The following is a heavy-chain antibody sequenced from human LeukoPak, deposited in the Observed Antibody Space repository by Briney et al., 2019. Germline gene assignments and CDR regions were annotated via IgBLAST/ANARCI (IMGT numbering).Heavy chain of an antibody. CDR2: IYYSGST. J-gene: IGHJ6*02. Sequence: SETLSLTCTVSGGSISSSRYYWGWIRQPPGKGLEWIGSIYYSGSTYYNPSLKSRVTISVDTSKNQFSLKLSSVTAADTAVYYCARDRLYSSGLYYYYGMDVWGQGTTVTVSS. V-gene: IGHV4-39*07. CDR1: GGSISSSRYY. D-gene: IGHD6-19*01. CDR3: ARDRLYSSGLYYYYGMDV.